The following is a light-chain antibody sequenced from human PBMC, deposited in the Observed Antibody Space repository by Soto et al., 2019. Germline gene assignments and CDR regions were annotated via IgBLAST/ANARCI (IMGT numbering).Light chain of an antibody. Sequence: EIVLTQSPGTLSLSPGERATLSCRASQSVSSSYLAWYQQNRGQAPRLLIYGASSRAPGIPDMFGGSGSGTDFTLTISRLEPEDFAVYYCQQYGSSRWTFGQGTKVEIK. CDR1: QSVSSSY. V-gene: IGKV3-20*01. CDR2: GAS. CDR3: QQYGSSRWT. J-gene: IGKJ1*01.